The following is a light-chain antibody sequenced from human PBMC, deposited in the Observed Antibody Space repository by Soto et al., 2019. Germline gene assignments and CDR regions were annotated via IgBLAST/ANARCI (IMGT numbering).Light chain of an antibody. J-gene: IGKJ2*01. CDR3: QQYGSSPPFN. Sequence: EIVLTQSPGTLSLSPGERATLSCRASQSVSSRYLAWYQQKPGQAPRLLIYGASNRATGIPDRFSGSGSGTDFTLTISRLEPEDVAVYFCQQYGSSPPFNFGQGTKVEIK. V-gene: IGKV3-20*01. CDR2: GAS. CDR1: QSVSSRY.